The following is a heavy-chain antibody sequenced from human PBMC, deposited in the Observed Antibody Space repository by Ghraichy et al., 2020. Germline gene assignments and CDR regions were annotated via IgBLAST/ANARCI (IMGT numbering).Heavy chain of an antibody. Sequence: LSLTCAASGFTFSSYGMHWVRQAPGKGLEWVAVISYDGSNKYYKDSVKGRFTISRDNSKNTLYLQMNSLRAEDTAVYYCAGELTRYYGMDVWGQGTTVTVSS. J-gene: IGHJ6*02. V-gene: IGHV3-30*03. CDR3: AGELTRYYGMDV. CDR1: GFTFSSYG. D-gene: IGHD1-26*01. CDR2: ISYDGSNK.